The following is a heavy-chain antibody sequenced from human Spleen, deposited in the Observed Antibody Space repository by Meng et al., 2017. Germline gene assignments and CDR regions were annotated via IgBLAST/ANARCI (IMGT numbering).Heavy chain of an antibody. V-gene: IGHV4-39*01. J-gene: IGHJ5*02. CDR2: IYYSGST. D-gene: IGHD3-22*01. Sequence: QLQLQESGPGLVKPSETLSLTCSVSGVSISRTSYYWDWIRQPPGRGLEWIGSIYYSGSTYYSPSLKSRVTISVDMSKNQFSLKLISVTAADTAVYYCVRRLTYYYDSSGYSNWFDPWGQGTLVTVSS. CDR3: VRRLTYYYDSSGYSNWFDP. CDR1: GVSISRTSYY.